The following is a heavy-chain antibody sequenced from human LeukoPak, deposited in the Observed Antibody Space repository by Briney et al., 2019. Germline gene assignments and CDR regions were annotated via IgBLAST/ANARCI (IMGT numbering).Heavy chain of an antibody. J-gene: IGHJ4*02. CDR1: GYTLTELS. D-gene: IGHD1-26*01. Sequence: ASVKVSCKVSGYTLTELSMHWVRPAPGKGLEWMGGFDPEDGETIYAQKFQGRVTMTEDTSTDTAYMELSSLRSEDTAVYYCAGGPPLRGSYDYWGQGTLVTVSS. V-gene: IGHV1-24*01. CDR3: AGGPPLRGSYDY. CDR2: FDPEDGET.